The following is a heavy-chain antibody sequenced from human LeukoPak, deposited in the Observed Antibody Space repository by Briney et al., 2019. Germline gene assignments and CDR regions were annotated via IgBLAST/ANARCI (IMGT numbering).Heavy chain of an antibody. Sequence: SETLSLTCTVSSGSISSSSYYWSWIRQPPGKGLEWIGYIYYSGSTHYNPSLKSRVTISVDTSKNQFSLKLSSVTAADTAVYYCARDLSYYYGSGSYYHLHAFDIWGQGTMVTVSS. J-gene: IGHJ3*02. CDR3: ARDLSYYYGSGSYYHLHAFDI. V-gene: IGHV4-61*01. D-gene: IGHD3-10*01. CDR2: IYYSGST. CDR1: SGSISSSSYY.